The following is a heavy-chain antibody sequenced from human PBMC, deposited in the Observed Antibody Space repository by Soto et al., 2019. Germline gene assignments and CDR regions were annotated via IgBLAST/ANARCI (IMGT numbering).Heavy chain of an antibody. D-gene: IGHD2-2*01. CDR2: IYAGNENT. V-gene: IGHV1-3*01. J-gene: IGHJ6*02. CDR1: AYTFTSYS. CDR3: ARASCSSTSCNNYYYYGMDV. Sequence: ASVKVSCKPSAYTFTSYSMHWVRQVPGQRLEWMGWIYAGNENTKYSQKFQGRVTINRDTSANTAYMELSSLRSEDTAVYYCARASCSSTSCNNYYYYGMDVWGQGTTVTVSS.